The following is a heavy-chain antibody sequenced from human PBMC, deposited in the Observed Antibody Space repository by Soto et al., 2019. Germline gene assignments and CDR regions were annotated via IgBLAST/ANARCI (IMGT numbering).Heavy chain of an antibody. V-gene: IGHV4-34*01. CDR3: ARGLGYCSSTSCRTFDY. Sequence: SETLSLTCAVYGGSFSGYYWSWIRQPPGKGLEWIGEINHSGSTYYNPSLKSRVTISVDTSKNQFSLKLSSVTAADTAVYYCARGLGYCSSTSCRTFDYWGQGTLVTVSS. J-gene: IGHJ4*02. CDR2: INHSGST. D-gene: IGHD2-2*01. CDR1: GGSFSGYY.